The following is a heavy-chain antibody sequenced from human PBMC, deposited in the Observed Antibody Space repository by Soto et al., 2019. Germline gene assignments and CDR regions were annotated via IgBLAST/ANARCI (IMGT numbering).Heavy chain of an antibody. J-gene: IGHJ6*02. V-gene: IGHV5-51*01. CDR1: GYSFTTYW. CDR3: ARTRTSSHYYDTDV. CDR2: IYPGDSGT. D-gene: IGHD6-13*01. Sequence: GESLKISCKGSGYSFTTYWIAWVRQMPGKGLEWMGIIYPGDSGTRYSPSFQGQVTISADKSISTAYLQWSSLKASDSAMYYCARTRTSSHYYDTDVWGQGTTVTVSS.